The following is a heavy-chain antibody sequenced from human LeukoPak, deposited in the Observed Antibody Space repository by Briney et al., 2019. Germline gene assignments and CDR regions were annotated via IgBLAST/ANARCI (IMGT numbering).Heavy chain of an antibody. CDR3: ARDQHDRYFDY. CDR2: IWNDGRNK. V-gene: IGHV3-33*01. Sequence: AGGSLRLSCAASGFTFSSYGMHWVRQAPGKGLEWVAVIWNDGRNKYYADSVKGRFIISRDNSKNTLYLQMNSLRAEDTAVYYCARDQHDRYFDYWGQGTLVTVSS. J-gene: IGHJ4*02. CDR1: GFTFSSYG.